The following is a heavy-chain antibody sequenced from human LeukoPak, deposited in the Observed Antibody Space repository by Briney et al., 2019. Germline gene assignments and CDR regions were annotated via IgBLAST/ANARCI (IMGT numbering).Heavy chain of an antibody. CDR3: AETHDYGDYVFDY. V-gene: IGHV3-23*01. CDR2: ISGSGGST. D-gene: IGHD4-17*01. CDR1: GFTFSSYA. Sequence: AGGSLRLSCAASGFTFSSYAMSWVRQAPGKGLEWVSAISGSGGSTYYADSVKGRFTISRDNSKNTPYLQMNSLRAENTAVYYCAETHDYGDYVFDYWGQGTLVTVSS. J-gene: IGHJ4*02.